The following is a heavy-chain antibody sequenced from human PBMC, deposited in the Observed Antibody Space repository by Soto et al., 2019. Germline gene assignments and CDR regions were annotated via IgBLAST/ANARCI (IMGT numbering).Heavy chain of an antibody. J-gene: IGHJ6*02. CDR2: ISCSGGST. D-gene: IGHD6-6*01. CDR1: GFTFSSYA. CDR3: AKDGEYSSSWEYYYYYGMDV. V-gene: IGHV3-23*01. Sequence: WGSLRLSCAASGFTFSSYAMSWVRQAPGKGLEWVSPISCSGGSTYYADSVKGRFTISRDNSKNTPYLQRNSLRAENTAVYYCAKDGEYSSSWEYYYYYGMDVWGQGTTVTVSS.